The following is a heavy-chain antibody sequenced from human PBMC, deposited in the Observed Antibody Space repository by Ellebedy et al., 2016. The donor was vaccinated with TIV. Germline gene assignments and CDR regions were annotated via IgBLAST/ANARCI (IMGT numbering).Heavy chain of an antibody. Sequence: SETLSLTCTVSGGSISSYYWSWIRQPPGKGLEWIGYIYYSGSTNYNPSLKSRVTISVDTSKNQFSLKLSSVTAADTAVYYCAGGKRPGWDYYGMDVWGQGTTVTVSS. D-gene: IGHD1-1*01. CDR1: GGSISSYY. V-gene: IGHV4-59*01. J-gene: IGHJ6*02. CDR3: AGGKRPGWDYYGMDV. CDR2: IYYSGST.